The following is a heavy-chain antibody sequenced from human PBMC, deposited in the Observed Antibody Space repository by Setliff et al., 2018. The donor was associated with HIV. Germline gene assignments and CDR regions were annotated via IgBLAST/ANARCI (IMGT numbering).Heavy chain of an antibody. V-gene: IGHV1-69*05. Sequence: SVKVSCKASGGTFSDYAISWVRQAPGQGLEWMGGIIPIFGTANYAQKFQGRVTMTRNTSISTAYMELSSLKSEDTAVYFCAINRENQRQFGFWGQGTLVTVSS. CDR1: GGTFSDYA. CDR2: IIPIFGTA. J-gene: IGHJ4*02. CDR3: AINRENQRQFGF.